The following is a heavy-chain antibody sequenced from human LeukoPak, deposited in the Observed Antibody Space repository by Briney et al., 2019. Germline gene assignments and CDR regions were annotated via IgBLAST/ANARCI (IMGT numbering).Heavy chain of an antibody. J-gene: IGHJ4*02. CDR3: AKVKLRAGTPSFDY. CDR2: ISWNSGSI. V-gene: IGHV3-9*01. CDR1: GFTFDDYA. D-gene: IGHD6-19*01. Sequence: GGSLRLSCAASGFTFDDYAMHWVRQAPGKGLEWVSGISWNSGSIGYADSVKGRFTISRDNAKNSLYLQMNSLRAEDTALYYCAKVKLRAGTPSFDYWGQGTLVTVSS.